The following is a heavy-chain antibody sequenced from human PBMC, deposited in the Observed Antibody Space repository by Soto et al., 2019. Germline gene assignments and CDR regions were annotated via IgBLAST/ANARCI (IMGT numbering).Heavy chain of an antibody. V-gene: IGHV1-8*01. CDR3: ARMATSGTLNWFDP. CDR2: MNPNSGNT. J-gene: IGHJ5*02. CDR1: GYTFGNND. Sequence: ASVKVSCKASGYTFGNNDISWVRQATGQGLEWMGWMNPNSGNTGYAQKFQGRVSMTRNTSITTAYLELSSLRSDDTAIYYCARMATSGTLNWFDPWGQGTVVTVS.